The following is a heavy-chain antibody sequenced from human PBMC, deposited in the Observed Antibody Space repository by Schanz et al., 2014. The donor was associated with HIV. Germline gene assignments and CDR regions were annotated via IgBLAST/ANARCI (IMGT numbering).Heavy chain of an antibody. CDR1: GFTFSSYG. CDR2: ISGGST. D-gene: IGHD3-10*01. J-gene: IGHJ6*02. V-gene: IGHV3-NL1*01. CDR3: AKCPTMVRGTGMDV. Sequence: QVQLVESGGGVVQPGRSLRLSCAASGFTFSSYGMHWVRQAPGKGLEWVSAISGGSTYYADSVKGRFTISRDNSKNTLYLQMNSLRAEDTALYYCAKCPTMVRGTGMDVWGQGTTVTVSS.